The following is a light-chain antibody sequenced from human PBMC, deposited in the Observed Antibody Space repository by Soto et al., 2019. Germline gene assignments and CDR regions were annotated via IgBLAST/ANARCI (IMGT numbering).Light chain of an antibody. Sequence: QSALTQPASVSGSPGQSITISCTGTSSDIGGYHYVSWYQKHPGKAPKLMIYEVSNRPSGVSNPFSGSKSGNTASLTISGVRAEAGADYYCSSYTSSSTRVFGTGTKVTVL. V-gene: IGLV2-14*01. CDR3: SSYTSSSTRV. J-gene: IGLJ1*01. CDR1: SSDIGGYHY. CDR2: EVS.